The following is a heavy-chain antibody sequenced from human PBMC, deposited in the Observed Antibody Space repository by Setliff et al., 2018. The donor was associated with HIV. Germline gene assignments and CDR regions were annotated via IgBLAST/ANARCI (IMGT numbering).Heavy chain of an antibody. CDR3: ARTLSPMVKTDGYYDYYYMDV. J-gene: IGHJ6*03. Sequence: SGTLSLTCTVSGYSISSGYYWGWIRQPPGKGLEWFGSIYHSGSTYSNPSRKSRVTMSVDTSKNQFSLNLNSVTAADTAVYYCARTLSPMVKTDGYYDYYYMDVWGKGTTVTVSS. CDR1: GYSISSGYY. CDR2: IYHSGST. V-gene: IGHV4-38-2*02. D-gene: IGHD3-10*01.